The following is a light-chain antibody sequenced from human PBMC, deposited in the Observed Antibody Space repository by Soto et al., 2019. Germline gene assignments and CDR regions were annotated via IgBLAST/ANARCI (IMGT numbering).Light chain of an antibody. Sequence: DIQMTQAPFSVSASVGDRVTITCRASQGISTSLAWYQQKPGKAPKLLSYAASSLQIGVPSRFSGTGSGTDFTLTISSLQPEDFATYYCQQAKNFPWTFGQGTKVEVK. CDR3: QQAKNFPWT. CDR1: QGISTS. J-gene: IGKJ1*01. V-gene: IGKV1-12*01. CDR2: AAS.